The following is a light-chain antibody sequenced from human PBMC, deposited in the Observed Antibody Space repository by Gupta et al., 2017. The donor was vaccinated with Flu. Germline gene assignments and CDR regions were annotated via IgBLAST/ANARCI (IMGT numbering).Light chain of an antibody. CDR1: SSNIGAGYD. CDR2: DNN. V-gene: IGLV1-40*01. CDR3: QSYDSSLSGSV. Sequence: QSALTQPPSVSGAPGQRVTISFTGSSSNIGAGYDVHWYQQLPRTAPKLLIYDNNDRPSGVPDRFSGSKSGTSASLAITGLQAEDEADYYCQSYDSSLSGSVFGGGTKLTVL. J-gene: IGLJ2*01.